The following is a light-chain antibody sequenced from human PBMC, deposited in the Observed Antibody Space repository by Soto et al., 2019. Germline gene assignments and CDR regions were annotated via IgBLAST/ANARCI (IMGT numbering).Light chain of an antibody. CDR3: QQSYSIPLT. J-gene: IGKJ4*02. CDR1: QSISSY. CDR2: AAS. V-gene: IGKV1-39*01. Sequence: DIQMNQSPSSLSASVGDRVTITCRASQSISSYLNWYQQKPGKAPKLLIYAASSLQSGVPSRFSGSGSRTDFSLTISSLQPEDFATYYCQQSYSIPLTFGGGTK.